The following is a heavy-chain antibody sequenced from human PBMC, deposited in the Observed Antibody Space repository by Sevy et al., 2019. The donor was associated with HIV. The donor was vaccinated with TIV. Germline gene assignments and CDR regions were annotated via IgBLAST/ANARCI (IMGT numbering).Heavy chain of an antibody. J-gene: IGHJ4*02. Sequence: ASVKVSCKASGGSLNNYGMNWVRQAPGQGLEWMGGIIPRPGIANYEPNFRDRVTISADASMNTIYLELRRLKFEDTGVYFCASVRPCGGDCYYFDSWGQGTLVTVSS. CDR2: IIPRPGIA. CDR1: GGSLNNYG. CDR3: ASVRPCGGDCYYFDS. D-gene: IGHD2-21*02. V-gene: IGHV1-69*10.